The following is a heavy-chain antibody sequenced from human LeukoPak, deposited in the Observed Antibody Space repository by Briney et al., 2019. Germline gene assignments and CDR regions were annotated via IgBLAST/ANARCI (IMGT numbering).Heavy chain of an antibody. J-gene: IGHJ6*03. Sequence: GGSLRLSCAASDFTFSDSAIHWVRQAPGKGLEWVGRIRSKANGYATSYGASAKGRLTISRDDSKNTADLQISDLRTEDTAVYYCTRLRSDTTGGYYYFMDVWGKGTTVIVSS. CDR2: IRSKANGYAT. CDR3: TRLRSDTTGGYYYFMDV. V-gene: IGHV3-73*01. CDR1: DFTFSDSA. D-gene: IGHD1-1*01.